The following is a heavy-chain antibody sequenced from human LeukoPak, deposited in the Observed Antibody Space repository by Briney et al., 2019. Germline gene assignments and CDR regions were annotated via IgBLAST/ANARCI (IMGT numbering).Heavy chain of an antibody. V-gene: IGHV4-39*07. CDR1: DGSISSSSYY. D-gene: IGHD3-16*01. CDR3: AREAQGALFDY. J-gene: IGHJ4*02. CDR2: IYYSGST. Sequence: PSETLSLTCTVSDGSISSSSYYWGWIRQPPGKGLEWIGSIYYSGSTYYNPSLKSRVTISVDTSKNQFSLKLSSETAADTAVYYCAREAQGALFDYWGQGTLVTVSS.